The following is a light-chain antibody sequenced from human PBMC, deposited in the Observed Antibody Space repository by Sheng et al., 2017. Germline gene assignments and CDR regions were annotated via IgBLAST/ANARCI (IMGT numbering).Light chain of an antibody. CDR3: YSAPDNHLRL. CDR1: ILARKY. V-gene: IGLV3-27*01. J-gene: IGLJ2*01. CDR2: KDT. Sequence: SYELTQPSSVSVSPGQTVNITCSGDILARKYGRWFQQKPGQAPKLVIFKDTERPSGIPERFTGSSSGTTVTLTISGAQVDDEADYYCYSAPDNHLRLFGGGTKLTVL.